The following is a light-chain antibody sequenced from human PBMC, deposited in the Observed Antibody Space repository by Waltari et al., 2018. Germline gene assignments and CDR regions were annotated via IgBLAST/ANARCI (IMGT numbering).Light chain of an antibody. CDR3: SSFTRAKTWD. Sequence: QSALTQPASVSGSPRQSITISCTGTSSDIGGFNYVSWYQQHSGKAPRLIIFGVSDRPSGVSHRFSGSKSGNTASLTISGLQAEDEADYYCSSFTRAKTWDFGGGTKVTVL. J-gene: IGLJ2*01. CDR2: GVS. V-gene: IGLV2-14*03. CDR1: SSDIGGFNY.